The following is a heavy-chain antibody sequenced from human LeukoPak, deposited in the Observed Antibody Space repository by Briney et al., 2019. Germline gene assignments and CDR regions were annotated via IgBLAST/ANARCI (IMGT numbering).Heavy chain of an antibody. Sequence: SETLSLTCAVYGGSFSGYYWSWIRQPPGKGLEWIGEINHSGSTNYNPSLKSRVTISVDTSKNQFSLKLSSVTAADTAVYYCAGGRGRLPYYYYGMDVWGQGTTVTVSS. CDR1: GGSFSGYY. CDR3: AGGRGRLPYYYYGMDV. D-gene: IGHD2-15*01. J-gene: IGHJ6*02. CDR2: INHSGST. V-gene: IGHV4-34*01.